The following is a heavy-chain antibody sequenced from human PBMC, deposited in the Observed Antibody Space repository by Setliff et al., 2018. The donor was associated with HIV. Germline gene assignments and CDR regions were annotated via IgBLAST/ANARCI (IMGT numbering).Heavy chain of an antibody. D-gene: IGHD3-16*01. V-gene: IGHV4-61*01. J-gene: IGHJ4*02. CDR3: ARGDRLASEVLAY. CDR2: ISSSGNT. CDR1: GASISSGLYY. Sequence: SETLSLTCTVSGASISSGLYYWSWIRQPPGRGLEWIGCISSSGNTLYNPSLRSRVTISLDTSKNQFSLKLHSVTAADTAVYYCARGDRLASEVLAYWGQGTLVTVSS.